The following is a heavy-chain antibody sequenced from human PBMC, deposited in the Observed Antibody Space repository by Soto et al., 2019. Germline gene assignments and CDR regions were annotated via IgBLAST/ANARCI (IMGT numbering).Heavy chain of an antibody. CDR3: AKTLDSSNGWSNLPLDY. V-gene: IGHV3-9*01. J-gene: IGHJ4*02. CDR2: ISWNSGSV. CDR1: GFTFDDYG. Sequence: EVQLVESGGGLVQPGRSLRLSCAASGFTFDDYGMHWVRQAPGKGLEWVSGISWNSGSVGYADSVKGRFIISRDNGKKSLYLQMNNLRPEDTAVYYCAKTLDSSNGWSNLPLDYWGPGTLVTVSS. D-gene: IGHD6-19*01.